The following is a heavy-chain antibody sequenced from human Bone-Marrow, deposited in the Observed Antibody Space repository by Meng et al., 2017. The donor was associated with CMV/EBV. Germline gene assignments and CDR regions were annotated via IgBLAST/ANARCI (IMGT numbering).Heavy chain of an antibody. Sequence: GGSLRLSCAASGFTFDDYAMHWVRQAPGKGLEWVSRINSDGSSTSYADSVKGRFTISRDNAKNTLYLQMNSLRAEDTAVYYCARDFSSTDAFDIWGQGTMVTVSS. CDR3: ARDFSSTDAFDI. D-gene: IGHD2-2*01. J-gene: IGHJ3*02. V-gene: IGHV3-74*01. CDR1: GFTFDDYA. CDR2: INSDGSST.